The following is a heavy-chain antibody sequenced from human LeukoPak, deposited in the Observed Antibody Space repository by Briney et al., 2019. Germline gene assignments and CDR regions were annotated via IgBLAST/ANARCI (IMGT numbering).Heavy chain of an antibody. V-gene: IGHV3-7*01. CDR2: IKQDGSEK. CDR1: GFAFSTSW. J-gene: IGHJ4*02. Sequence: PGGSLRLSCAASGFAFSTSWMSWVRQAPGKGLEGVANIKQDGSEKNYVDSVKGRFTISRDNAKNSLYLQMNSLRVEDTAVYYCAKDDSAASYYFDYWGQGTLVTVSS. D-gene: IGHD6-25*01. CDR3: AKDDSAASYYFDY.